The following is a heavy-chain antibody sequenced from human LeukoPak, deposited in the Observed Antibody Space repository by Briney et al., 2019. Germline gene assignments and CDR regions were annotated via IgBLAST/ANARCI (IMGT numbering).Heavy chain of an antibody. D-gene: IGHD6-13*01. J-gene: IGHJ4*02. CDR2: ISSSSSYI. CDR3: AKDMGQQLDYFDY. Sequence: VQPGGSLRLSCAASGFTVSSNYFSWVRQAPGKGLEWVSSISSSSSYIYYADSVKGRFTISRDNAKNSLYLQMNSLRAEDTALYYCAKDMGQQLDYFDYWGQGTLVTVSS. V-gene: IGHV3-21*04. CDR1: GFTVSSNY.